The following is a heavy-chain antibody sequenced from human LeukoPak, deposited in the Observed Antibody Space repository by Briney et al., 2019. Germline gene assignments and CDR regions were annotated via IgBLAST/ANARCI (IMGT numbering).Heavy chain of an antibody. CDR2: IGTAGDT. CDR1: GFTFSSCD. D-gene: IGHD5-18*01. V-gene: IGHV3-13*01. Sequence: GGSLRLSCAASGFTFSSCDMHWVRQATGKGLEWVSAIGTAGDTYYPGSVKGRFTISRENAKNSLYLQMNSLRAGDTAVYYCARGLGDTAMVTDAFDIWGQGTMVTVSS. J-gene: IGHJ3*02. CDR3: ARGLGDTAMVTDAFDI.